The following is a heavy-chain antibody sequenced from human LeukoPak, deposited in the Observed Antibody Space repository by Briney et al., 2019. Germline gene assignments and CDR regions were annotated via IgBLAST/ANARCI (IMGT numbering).Heavy chain of an antibody. CDR2: IYTSGST. CDR3: ARASTHLYSSGWYVWYFDL. CDR1: GGSISSYY. J-gene: IGHJ2*01. V-gene: IGHV4-4*07. D-gene: IGHD6-19*01. Sequence: SETLSLTCTVSGGSISSYYWSWIRQPAGKGLECIGRIYTSGSTNYNPSLKSRVTMSVDTSKNQSSLKLSSVTAADTAVYYCARASTHLYSSGWYVWYFDLWGRGTLVTVSS.